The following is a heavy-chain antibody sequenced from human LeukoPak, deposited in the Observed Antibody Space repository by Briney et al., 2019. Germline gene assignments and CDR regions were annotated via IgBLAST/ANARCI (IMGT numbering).Heavy chain of an antibody. CDR3: GALQGDDYGVHI. D-gene: IGHD4-17*01. CDR2: IYYSGST. Sequence: PSETLSLTCTVSGGSISSYYWSWIRQPPGKGLEWIGYIYYSGSTNYNPSLKSRVTISVDTSKNQFSLKLSSVTAADTAVYYCGALQGDDYGVHIWGQGTMVTVSP. V-gene: IGHV4-59*01. CDR1: GGSISSYY. J-gene: IGHJ3*02.